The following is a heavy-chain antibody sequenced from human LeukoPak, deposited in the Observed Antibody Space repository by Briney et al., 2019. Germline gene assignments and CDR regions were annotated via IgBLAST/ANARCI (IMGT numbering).Heavy chain of an antibody. Sequence: SVKVSCKASGGTFSSYANSWVRQAPGQGLEWMGGIIPIFGTANYAQKFQGRVTITADESTSTAYMELSSLRSEDTAVYYCARDLVGHDVVVPAAFDYWGQGTLVTVSS. CDR3: ARDLVGHDVVVPAAFDY. J-gene: IGHJ4*02. D-gene: IGHD2-2*01. CDR2: IIPIFGTA. V-gene: IGHV1-69*13. CDR1: GGTFSSYA.